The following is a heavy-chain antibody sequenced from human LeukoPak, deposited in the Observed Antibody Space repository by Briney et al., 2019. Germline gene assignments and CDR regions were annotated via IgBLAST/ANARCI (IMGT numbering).Heavy chain of an antibody. D-gene: IGHD1-26*01. Sequence: GGSLRLSCAASGFTVSSNYMSWVRQAPGKGLEWVSVIYSGGSTYYADSVKGRFTISRDNSKNTLYLQMNSLRAEDTAVYYCARGGSYSYYYYGMDVWGQGTTVTVSS. J-gene: IGHJ6*02. CDR3: ARGGSYSYYYYGMDV. V-gene: IGHV3-53*01. CDR2: IYSGGST. CDR1: GFTVSSNY.